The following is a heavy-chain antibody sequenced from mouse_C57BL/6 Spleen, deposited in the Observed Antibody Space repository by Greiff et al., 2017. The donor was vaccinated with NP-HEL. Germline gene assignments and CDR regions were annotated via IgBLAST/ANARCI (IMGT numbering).Heavy chain of an antibody. CDR1: GYTFTSYW. V-gene: IGHV1-64*01. Sequence: QVQLQQPGAELVKPGASVKLSCKASGYTFTSYWMHWVKQRPGQDLEWIGMIHPNSGSTNYNEKFKSKATLTVDKSSSTAYMQLSSLTSEDSAVYYCARDQNYYGSSKGFAYWGQGTLVTVSA. J-gene: IGHJ3*01. D-gene: IGHD1-1*01. CDR3: ARDQNYYGSSKGFAY. CDR2: IHPNSGST.